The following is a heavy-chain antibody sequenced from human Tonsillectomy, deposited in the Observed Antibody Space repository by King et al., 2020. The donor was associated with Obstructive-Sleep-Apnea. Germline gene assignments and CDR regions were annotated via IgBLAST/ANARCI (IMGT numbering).Heavy chain of an antibody. D-gene: IGHD3-22*01. CDR1: GGSISSYY. V-gene: IGHV4-59*01. CDR3: ARVKFEDSSGYYYFDY. J-gene: IGHJ4*02. CDR2: IYYSGIT. Sequence: QLQESGPGLVKPSETLSLTCTVSGGSISSYYWSWIRQPPGKGLEWIGYIYYSGITNYNPSLKSRVTISVDTSKNQFSLKLSSVTAADTAVYYCARVKFEDSSGYYYFDYWGQGTLVTVSS.